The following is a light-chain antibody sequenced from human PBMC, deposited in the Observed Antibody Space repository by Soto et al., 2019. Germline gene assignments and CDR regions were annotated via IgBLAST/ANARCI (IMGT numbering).Light chain of an antibody. J-gene: IGKJ1*01. CDR3: QQYNSYSRT. Sequence: DIQMTQSPSTLSASVGDRVTITCPASQSISSWLAWYQQKPGKAPKLLIYKASSLESGVPSRFSGSGSETEFTLTISSQQPDDFATYYCQQYNSYSRTFGQGTKVESK. V-gene: IGKV1-5*03. CDR1: QSISSW. CDR2: KAS.